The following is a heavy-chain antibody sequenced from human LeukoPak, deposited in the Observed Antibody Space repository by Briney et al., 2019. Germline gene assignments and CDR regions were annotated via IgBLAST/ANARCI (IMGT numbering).Heavy chain of an antibody. Sequence: SETLSLTCTVSGYSISSGYYWGWIRQPPGKGLEWIGSIYHSGSTYYNPSLKSRVTISVDTSKNQFSLKLSSVTAADTAAYYCARASGCSYHWGQGTLVTVSS. J-gene: IGHJ5*02. CDR1: GYSISSGYY. CDR3: ARASGCSYH. V-gene: IGHV4-38-2*02. CDR2: IYHSGST. D-gene: IGHD5-18*01.